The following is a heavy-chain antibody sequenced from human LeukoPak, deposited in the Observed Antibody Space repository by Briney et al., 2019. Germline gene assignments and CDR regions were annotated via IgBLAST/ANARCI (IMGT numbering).Heavy chain of an antibody. V-gene: IGHV4-39*01. D-gene: IGHD3-22*01. CDR2: IYYSGST. Sequence: SETLSLTCTVSGGSISSSSYYWGWIRQPPGKGLEWIGSIYYSGSTYYNPSLKSRVTISVDTSKNQFSLKLSSVTAADTAVYYCARQGGITMIVVIITDDAFDIWGQGTMVSVSS. CDR3: ARQGGITMIVVIITDDAFDI. CDR1: GGSISSSSYY. J-gene: IGHJ3*02.